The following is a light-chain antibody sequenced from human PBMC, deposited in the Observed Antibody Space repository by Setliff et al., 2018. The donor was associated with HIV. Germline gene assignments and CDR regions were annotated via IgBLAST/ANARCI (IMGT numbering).Light chain of an antibody. J-gene: IGLJ2*01. CDR3: SSYTISSTLV. CDR1: SSDVGGYKY. V-gene: IGLV2-14*01. CDR2: DVS. Sequence: QSVLTQPASVSGSPGQSITISCTGTSSDVGGYKYVSWYQQHPGKAPKLMIYDVSKRPSGVSNRFSGSKSANTASLTISGLQAEDGADYYCSSYTISSTLVFGGGTKVTVL.